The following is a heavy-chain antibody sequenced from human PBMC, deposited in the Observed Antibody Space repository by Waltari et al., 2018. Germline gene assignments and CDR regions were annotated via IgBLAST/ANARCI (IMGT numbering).Heavy chain of an antibody. J-gene: IGHJ4*02. V-gene: IGHV1-18*01. CDR3: ARVPHRSTGWLQAPYNFDF. Sequence: QVQLVQSGNEVKKPGASVKVSCKASGYTFTSYGIRWLRQAPGQGLEWMGWISVFNGHTNYAQRLQGRVSMTADTSTSTSYMELRSLISDDTAVYYCARVPHRSTGWLQAPYNFDFWGQGTLVTVSS. CDR2: ISVFNGHT. CDR1: GYTFTSYG. D-gene: IGHD6-19*01.